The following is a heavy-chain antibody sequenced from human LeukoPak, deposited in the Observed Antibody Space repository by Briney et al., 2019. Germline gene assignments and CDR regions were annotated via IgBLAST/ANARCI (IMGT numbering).Heavy chain of an antibody. D-gene: IGHD6-19*01. J-gene: IGHJ2*01. CDR1: GYSFTSYW. CDR3: ARHDGWLSHYWYFDL. Sequence: GESLKISCKGSGYSFTSYWISWVRQMPGKGLEWMGRIDPSDSYTNYSPSFQGHVTISADKSISTAYLQWSSLKASDTAMYYCARHDGWLSHYWYFDLRGRGTLVTVSS. CDR2: IDPSDSYT. V-gene: IGHV5-10-1*01.